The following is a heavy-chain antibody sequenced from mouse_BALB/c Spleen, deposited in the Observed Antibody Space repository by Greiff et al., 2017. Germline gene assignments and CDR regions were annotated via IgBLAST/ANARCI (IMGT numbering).Heavy chain of an antibody. J-gene: IGHJ3*01. V-gene: IGHV1S81*02. Sequence: VQLHQSGAELVKPGASVKLSCKASGYTFTSYYMYWVKQRPGQGLEWIGGINPSNGGTNFNEKFKSKATLTVDKSSSTAYMQLSSLTSEDSAVYYCTRWPIYYGNYVAYWGQGTLVTVAA. CDR3: TRWPIYYGNYVAY. D-gene: IGHD2-1*01. CDR2: INPSNGGT. CDR1: GYTFTSYY.